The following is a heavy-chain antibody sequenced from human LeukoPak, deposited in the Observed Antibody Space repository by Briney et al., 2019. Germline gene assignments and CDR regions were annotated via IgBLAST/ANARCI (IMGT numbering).Heavy chain of an antibody. CDR1: GGSISSGSHH. D-gene: IGHD3-22*01. V-gene: IGHV4-39*07. CDR2: IYHSGST. Sequence: SETLSLTCTVSGGSISSGSHHWGWFRQSPGKGLEWIGEIYHSGSTNYNPSLKSRVTISVDKSKNQFSLKLSSVTAADTAVYYCARGGLGLWLLVYWGQGTLVTVSS. CDR3: ARGGLGLWLLVY. J-gene: IGHJ4*02.